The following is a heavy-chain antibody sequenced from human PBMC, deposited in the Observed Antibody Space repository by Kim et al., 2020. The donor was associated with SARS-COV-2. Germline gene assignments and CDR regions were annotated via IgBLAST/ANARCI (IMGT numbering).Heavy chain of an antibody. J-gene: IGHJ4*02. V-gene: IGHV3-23*01. CDR1: GFTFGNYG. CDR2: VSGSGGSV. Sequence: GGSLRLSCEGFGFTFGNYGMTWVRQAPGKGLEWVSDVSGSGGSVYYRESVRGRFIVSRDNSKNTLYLDMNGLRVEDTAVYYCAKGALGAASGRVATTAIDFWGEGTLVTVSS. CDR3: AKGALGAASGRVATTAIDF. D-gene: IGHD1-26*01.